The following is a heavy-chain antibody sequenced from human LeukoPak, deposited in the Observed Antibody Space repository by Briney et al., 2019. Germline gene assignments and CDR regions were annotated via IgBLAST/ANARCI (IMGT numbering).Heavy chain of an antibody. V-gene: IGHV3-53*01. CDR2: IDRSGVT. CDR3: AKDYRAHPLRPNWLAP. Sequence: GGSLRLSCAASGFTVHSNYMSWVRQAPGKGLEWVSVIDRSGVTHYADSVKGRFTISRDNSKNTLYLQMNSLRAVDTGVYYCAKDYRAHPLRPNWLAPWGQGTLVTVSS. J-gene: IGHJ5*02. CDR1: GFTVHSNY. D-gene: IGHD1-26*01.